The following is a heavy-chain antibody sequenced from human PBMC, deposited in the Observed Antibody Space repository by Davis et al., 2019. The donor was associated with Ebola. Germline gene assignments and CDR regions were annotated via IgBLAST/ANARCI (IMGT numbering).Heavy chain of an antibody. J-gene: IGHJ6*02. CDR3: ARDAYYDFWSGYFHYYYGMDV. Sequence: SVKVSCKASGGTFSSYTISWVRQAPGQGLEWMGGIIPIFGTANYAQKFQGRVTITADKSTSTAYMELSSLRSEDTAVYYCARDAYYDFWSGYFHYYYGMDVWGQGTTVTVSS. CDR2: IIPIFGTA. D-gene: IGHD3-3*01. CDR1: GGTFSSYT. V-gene: IGHV1-69*06.